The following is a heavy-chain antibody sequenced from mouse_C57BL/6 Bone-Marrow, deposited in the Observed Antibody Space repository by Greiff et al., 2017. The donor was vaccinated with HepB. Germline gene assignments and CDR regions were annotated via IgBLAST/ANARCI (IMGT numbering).Heavy chain of an antibody. CDR3: ARRSGGYLAY. Sequence: EVQVVESGGDLVKPGGSLKLSCAASGFTFSSYGMSWVRQTPDKRLEWVATISSGGSYTYYPDSVKGRFTISRDNAKNTLYLQMSSLKSEDTAMYYCARRSGGYLAYWGQGTLVTVSA. CDR1: GFTFSSYG. D-gene: IGHD1-3*01. V-gene: IGHV5-6*01. CDR2: ISSGGSYT. J-gene: IGHJ3*01.